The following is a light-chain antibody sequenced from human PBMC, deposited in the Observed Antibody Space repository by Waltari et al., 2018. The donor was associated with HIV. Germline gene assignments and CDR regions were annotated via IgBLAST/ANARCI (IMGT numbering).Light chain of an antibody. CDR2: KDT. CDR1: ALPKQY. CDR3: QSADSNASLWV. J-gene: IGLJ3*02. Sequence: SYELTQPPSVSVSPGQTDRITCSGDALPKQYAYWYQQRPGQAPVLVIYKDTERPSGIPERFSGSSSGTTATLTIIGVQAQDEADYHCQSADSNASLWVFGGGTKLTVL. V-gene: IGLV3-25*03.